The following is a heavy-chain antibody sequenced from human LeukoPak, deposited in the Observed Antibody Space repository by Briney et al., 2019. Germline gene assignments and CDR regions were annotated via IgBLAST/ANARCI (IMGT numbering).Heavy chain of an antibody. CDR2: VNHRGST. Sequence: SETLSLTCAVYGGSFSGYYWSWIRQPPGKGLEWIGEVNHRGSTNYNPSLKSRVTISVDTSQNQFSLKLSSVTAADTAVYYCARDRALGSGKYYFDYWGQGTLVTVSA. J-gene: IGHJ4*02. CDR3: ARDRALGSGKYYFDY. V-gene: IGHV4-34*01. D-gene: IGHD3-16*01. CDR1: GGSFSGYY.